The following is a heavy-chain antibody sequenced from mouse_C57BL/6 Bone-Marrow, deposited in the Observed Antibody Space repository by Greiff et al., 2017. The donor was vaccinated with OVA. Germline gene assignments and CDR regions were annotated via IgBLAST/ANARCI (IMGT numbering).Heavy chain of an antibody. J-gene: IGHJ2*01. CDR3: ARARRQLRLGY. V-gene: IGHV1-64*01. CDR1: GYTFTSYW. CDR2: IHPNSGST. D-gene: IGHD3-2*02. Sequence: VQLQQPGAELVKPGASVKLSCKASGYTFTSYWMHWVKQRPGQGLEWIGMIHPNSGSTNYNEKFKSKATLTVDKSSSTADMQLSSLTSEDSAVYYCARARRQLRLGYWGQGTTLTVSS.